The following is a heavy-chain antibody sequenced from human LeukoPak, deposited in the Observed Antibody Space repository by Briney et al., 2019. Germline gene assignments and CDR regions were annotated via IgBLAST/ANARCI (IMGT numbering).Heavy chain of an antibody. D-gene: IGHD3-22*01. V-gene: IGHV5-51*01. CDR3: ARPSSSGYRPYYFDY. Sequence: GESLKISCKGSGYSFTSYWIGWVRQMPGKGLEWMGIIYPGDSDTRYSPSLQGQVTISADKSISTAYLQWSSLKASDTAMYYCARPSSSGYRPYYFDYWGQGTLVTVSS. CDR1: GYSFTSYW. J-gene: IGHJ4*02. CDR2: IYPGDSDT.